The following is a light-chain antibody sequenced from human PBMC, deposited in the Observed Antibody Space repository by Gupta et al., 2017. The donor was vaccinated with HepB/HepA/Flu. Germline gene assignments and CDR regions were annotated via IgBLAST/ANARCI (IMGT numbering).Light chain of an antibody. V-gene: IGKV3-11*01. CDR3: QQRSSWAPT. J-gene: IGKJ1*01. CDR2: DAS. CDR1: QSIISY. Sequence: EIVLTQSPATLSLSPGERATLSRMASQSIISYLAWYQQKPGQSPRLLIYDASTRATGIPTRFSGGGFGTGFALAISNLGPEDFAVYYCQQRSSWAPTFGQGTKVEIK.